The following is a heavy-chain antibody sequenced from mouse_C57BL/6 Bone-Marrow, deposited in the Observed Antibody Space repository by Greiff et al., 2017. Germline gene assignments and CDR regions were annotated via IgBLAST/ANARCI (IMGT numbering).Heavy chain of an antibody. CDR1: EYEFPSHD. CDR2: INSDGGST. CDR3: ARSDGYDWYFDV. J-gene: IGHJ1*03. D-gene: IGHD2-3*01. Sequence: EVKLMESGGGLVQPGASLKLSCESNEYEFPSHDMSWVRKTPEKGLELVAAINSDGGSTYYPDTMERRFIISRDNTERTLYLQMSSLRSEDTALYYCARSDGYDWYFDVWGTGTTVTVSS. V-gene: IGHV5-2*01.